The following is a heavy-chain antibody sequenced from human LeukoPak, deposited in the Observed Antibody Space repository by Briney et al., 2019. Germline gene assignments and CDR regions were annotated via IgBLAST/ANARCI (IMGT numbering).Heavy chain of an antibody. CDR1: GFTFSSYG. Sequence: GGSLRLSCAASGFTFSSYGMHWVCQAPGKGLEWVAVISYDGSNKYYADSVKGRFTISRDNSKNTLYLQMNSLRAEDTAVYYCAKEREKRWLLRYYFDYWGQGTLVTVSS. CDR3: AKEREKRWLLRYYFDY. CDR2: ISYDGSNK. J-gene: IGHJ4*02. D-gene: IGHD5-24*01. V-gene: IGHV3-30*18.